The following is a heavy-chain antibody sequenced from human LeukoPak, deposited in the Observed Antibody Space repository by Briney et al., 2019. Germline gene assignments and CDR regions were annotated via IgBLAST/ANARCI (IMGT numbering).Heavy chain of an antibody. Sequence: PSETLSLTCTVSGGSISSYYWSWIRQPPGKGLEWIGYIYHSGSTYYNPSLKSRVTISVDRSKNQFSLKLSSVTAADTAVYYCARELVGATPYFDYWGQGTLVTVSS. D-gene: IGHD1-26*01. CDR3: ARELVGATPYFDY. CDR1: GGSISSYY. CDR2: IYHSGST. V-gene: IGHV4-59*12. J-gene: IGHJ4*02.